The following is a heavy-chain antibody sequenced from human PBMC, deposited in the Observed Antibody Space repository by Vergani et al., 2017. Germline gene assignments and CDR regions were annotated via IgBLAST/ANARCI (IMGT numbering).Heavy chain of an antibody. V-gene: IGHV1-3*01. D-gene: IGHD2-15*01. CDR3: ARDRPHSYYYYYYMDV. J-gene: IGHJ6*03. CDR1: GYTFTSYA. CDR2: INAGNGNT. Sequence: QVQLVQSGAEVKKPGASVKVSCKASGYTFTSYARHWVRQAPGQRLEWMGWINAGNGNTKYSQKFQGRVTITRDTSASTAYMELSSLRSEDTAVYYCARDRPHSYYYYYYMDVWGKGP.